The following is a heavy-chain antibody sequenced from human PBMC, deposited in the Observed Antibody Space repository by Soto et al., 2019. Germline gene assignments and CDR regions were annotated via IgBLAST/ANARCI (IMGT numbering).Heavy chain of an antibody. CDR1: GYTLTSYY. V-gene: IGHV1-46*01. D-gene: IGHD5-12*01. CDR3: ARARVDMATIPLDY. Sequence: GASVKVSCKASGYTLTSYYMHWVRQAPGQGLEWMGIINPSGGSTSCAQKFQGRVTMTRDTSTSTVYMELSSLRSEDRAVYYCARARVDMATIPLDYWGQGTLVTVSS. CDR2: INPSGGST. J-gene: IGHJ4*02.